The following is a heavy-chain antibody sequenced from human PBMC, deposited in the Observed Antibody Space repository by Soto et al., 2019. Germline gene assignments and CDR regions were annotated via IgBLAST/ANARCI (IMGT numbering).Heavy chain of an antibody. V-gene: IGHV3-9*01. Sequence: EVQLVESGGGLVQPGRSLRLSCAASGFTFDDYAMHWVRQAPGKGLEWVSGISWNSGSIGYADSVKGRFTISRDNAKNPLYLHMNSLRAEDTALYYCAKDRSLTLYGCTGGWYFDLWGRGTLVTVSS. CDR1: GFTFDDYA. CDR3: AKDRSLTLYGCTGGWYFDL. CDR2: ISWNSGSI. D-gene: IGHD4-17*01. J-gene: IGHJ2*01.